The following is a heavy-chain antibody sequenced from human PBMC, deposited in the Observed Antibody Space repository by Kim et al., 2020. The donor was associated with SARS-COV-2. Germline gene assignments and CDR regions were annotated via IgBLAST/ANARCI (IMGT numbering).Heavy chain of an antibody. CDR2: IYPGDSDT. CDR3: ARVRFETTDYYYSFDY. V-gene: IGHV5-51*01. D-gene: IGHD3-9*01. J-gene: IGHJ4*01. CDR1: GYTFTEFF. Sequence: GESLKISCKASGYTFTEFFVGWVRQMPGKGLDYMGLIYPGDSDTRYSPTFQGLVTISVDKSINTAYLHWSGLTASDTAIYYCARVRFETTDYYYSFDYWG.